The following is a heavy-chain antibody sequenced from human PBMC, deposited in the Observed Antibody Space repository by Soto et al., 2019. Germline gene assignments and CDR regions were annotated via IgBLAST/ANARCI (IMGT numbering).Heavy chain of an antibody. CDR2: ISYDGSNK. J-gene: IGHJ3*02. CDR1: GFTFSSYG. D-gene: IGHD5-12*01. Sequence: QPGGSLRLSCAASGFTFSSYGMHWVRQAPGKGLEWVAVISYDGSNKYYADSVKGRFTISRDNSKNTLYLQMNSLRAEDTAVYYCHVEMATAAFDIWGQGTMVTVSS. V-gene: IGHV3-30*03. CDR3: HVEMATAAFDI.